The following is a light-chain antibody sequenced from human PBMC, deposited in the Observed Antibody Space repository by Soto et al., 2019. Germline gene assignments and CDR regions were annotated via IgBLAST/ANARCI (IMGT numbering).Light chain of an antibody. CDR2: GAS. V-gene: IGKV3-15*01. CDR1: QTVSAK. J-gene: IGKJ4*01. Sequence: EIVLTQPPAPLSGSPGTRATLSCRASQTVSAKLAGNHQKPGQVPRVLIYGASTRATGIPARFSGSGSGTEFTLTISSLQSEDFAVYYCQQYNNWPFALTFGGGTKVDIK. CDR3: QQYNNWPFALT.